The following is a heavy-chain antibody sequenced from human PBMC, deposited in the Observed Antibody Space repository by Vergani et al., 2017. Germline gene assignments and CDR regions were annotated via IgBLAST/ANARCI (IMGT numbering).Heavy chain of an antibody. Sequence: VQVVESGGGLIKPGGSLRLSCAASGFTFSSYAMHWVRQAPGKGLEWVAVISYDGSNKYYADSVKGRFTISRDNSKNTLYLQMNSLRAEDTAVYYCARAPPGVVRGVIINYFDYWGQGTLVTVSS. J-gene: IGHJ4*02. CDR2: ISYDGSNK. D-gene: IGHD3-10*01. CDR1: GFTFSSYA. V-gene: IGHV3-30-3*01. CDR3: ARAPPGVVRGVIINYFDY.